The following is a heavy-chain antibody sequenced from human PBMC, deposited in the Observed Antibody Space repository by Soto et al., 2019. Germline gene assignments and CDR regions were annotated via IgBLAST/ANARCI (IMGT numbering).Heavy chain of an antibody. CDR1: GGTFSSYA. V-gene: IGHV1-69*13. CDR2: IIPIFGTA. D-gene: IGHD5-18*01. J-gene: IGHJ6*03. CDR3: AADLGSYGSVYYYMDV. Sequence: ASVKVSCKASGGTFSSYAISWVRQAPGQGLEWMGGIIPIFGTANYAQKFQGRVTITADESTSTAYMELSSLRSEDTAVYYCAADLGSYGSVYYYMDVWGKGTTVTVSS.